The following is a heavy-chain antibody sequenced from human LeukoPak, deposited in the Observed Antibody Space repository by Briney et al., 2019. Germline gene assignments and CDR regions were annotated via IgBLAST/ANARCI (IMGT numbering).Heavy chain of an antibody. CDR2: ITGSSSST. V-gene: IGHV3-23*01. J-gene: IGHJ4*02. CDR3: AKGSLHRSSISCPNDY. D-gene: IGHD2-2*01. CDR1: GFTFSTYG. Sequence: GGSLRLSCAASGFTFSTYGMSWFRQAPGKGLEWVSSITGSSSSTYYADSVKGRFTISRDNSKNTLYLQMSSLRAEDAAVYYCAKGSLHRSSISCPNDYWGQGTLVTVSS.